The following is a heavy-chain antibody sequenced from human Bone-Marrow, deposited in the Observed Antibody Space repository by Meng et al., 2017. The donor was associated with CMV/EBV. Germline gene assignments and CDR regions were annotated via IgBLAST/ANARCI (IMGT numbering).Heavy chain of an antibody. CDR1: GGTFTGYY. CDR3: ARDGSYYDILTGYLYYFDY. CDR2: INPNSGGT. J-gene: IGHJ4*02. D-gene: IGHD3-9*01. Sequence: ASVKVSCKASGGTFTGYYMHWVRQAPGQGLEWMGWINPNSGGTNYAQKFQGRVTMTRDTSISTAYMELSRLRSDDTAVYYCARDGSYYDILTGYLYYFDYWGQGTLVTVSS. V-gene: IGHV1-2*02.